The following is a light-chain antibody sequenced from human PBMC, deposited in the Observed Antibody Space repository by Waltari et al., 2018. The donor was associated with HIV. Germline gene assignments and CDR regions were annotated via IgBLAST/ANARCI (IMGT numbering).Light chain of an antibody. CDR2: EDT. CDR1: TINYNS. Sequence: QSALTQPASVSGSPGQSVTISCTGPTINYNSVSWYQQHPAKAPKLIIFEDTYRPSGVSNRFSGSKSGNTASLTISGLQGEDEAHYYCSSYTASGSVIFGGGTNLTVL. CDR3: SSYTASGSVI. J-gene: IGLJ2*01. V-gene: IGLV2-14*03.